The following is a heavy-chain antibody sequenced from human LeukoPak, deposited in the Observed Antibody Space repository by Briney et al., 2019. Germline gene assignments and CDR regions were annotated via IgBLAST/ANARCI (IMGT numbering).Heavy chain of an antibody. V-gene: IGHV3-23*01. CDR1: GFAFSTYA. J-gene: IGHJ4*02. CDR3: AKARGSSVYEQFDY. D-gene: IGHD5/OR15-5a*01. Sequence: RGSLRLSCAASGFAFSTYAMTWVRQAPEKGLQWVSTISTSGRATYYADSVEGRFTISRDNSKNTLYLQMNSLRADDTAVYYCAKARGSSVYEQFDYWGQGTQVTVSP. CDR2: ISTSGRAT.